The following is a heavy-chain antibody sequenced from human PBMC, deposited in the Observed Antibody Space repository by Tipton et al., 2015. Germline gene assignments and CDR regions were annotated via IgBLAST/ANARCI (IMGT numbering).Heavy chain of an antibody. CDR3: ARDVNGGYYDI. V-gene: IGHV3-7*01. Sequence: SLRLSCAASGFTFSRYWMSWVRQTPGKGLEWVGQIKSDGSNKYYLDSMEGRFSISRDNAKNSLYLQMNTLRAEDTGVYYCARDVNGGYYDIWGQGTTVTVSP. D-gene: IGHD3-10*01. J-gene: IGHJ3*02. CDR2: IKSDGSNK. CDR1: GFTFSRYW.